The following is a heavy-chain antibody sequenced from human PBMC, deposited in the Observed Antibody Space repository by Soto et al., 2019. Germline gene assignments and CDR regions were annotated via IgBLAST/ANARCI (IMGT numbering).Heavy chain of an antibody. CDR1: GGSINSGNYY. V-gene: IGHV4-31*03. CDR2: ISYSGSA. Sequence: PSETLSLTCSVSGGSINSGNYYWSWIRQHPGKGLEWIGYISYSGSAHYNPSLRSRVFISVDTSRNQISLQLNSVTAADTAVYYCARRRCTTTTCFDPWGQRTLVTVSS. J-gene: IGHJ5*02. D-gene: IGHD2-2*01. CDR3: ARRRCTTTTCFDP.